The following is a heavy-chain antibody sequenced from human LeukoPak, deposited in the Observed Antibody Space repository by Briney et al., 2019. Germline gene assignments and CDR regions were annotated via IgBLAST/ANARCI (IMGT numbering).Heavy chain of an antibody. J-gene: IGHJ4*02. CDR2: IIASSGST. CDR1: GFSFNSYA. V-gene: IGHV3-23*01. CDR3: VKGGYDFVEVAYFDF. Sequence: GGSQRLSCAASGFSFNSYAMGWVRQAPGKGLEWVSIIIASSGSTFYADSVKGRFTISRDNSKNTLYLQMNSLRVEDTAVYYCVKGGYDFVEVAYFDFWGQGTLVTVSS. D-gene: IGHD5-12*01.